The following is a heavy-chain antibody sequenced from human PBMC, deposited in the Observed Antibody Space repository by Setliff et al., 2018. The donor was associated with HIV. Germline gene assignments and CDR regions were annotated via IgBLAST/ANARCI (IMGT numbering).Heavy chain of an antibody. J-gene: IGHJ4*02. CDR1: GGSISSSSYY. CDR2: IYYSGST. CDR3: ARDLMAPDRYFDY. V-gene: IGHV4-39*07. D-gene: IGHD2-8*01. Sequence: PSETLSLTCTVSGGSISSSSYYWGWIRQPPGKGLEWIGSIYYSGSTYYNPSLKSRVTISVDTSKNQFSLKLSSVTAADTVVYYCARDLMAPDRYFDYWGQGTLVTVSS.